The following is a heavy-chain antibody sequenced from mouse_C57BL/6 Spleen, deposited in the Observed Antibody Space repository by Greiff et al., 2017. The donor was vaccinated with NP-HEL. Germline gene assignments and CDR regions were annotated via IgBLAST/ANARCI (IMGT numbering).Heavy chain of an antibody. J-gene: IGHJ4*01. CDR2: IDPSDSYT. CDR3: ARTRPYYAMDY. Sequence: VQLQQSGAELVKPGASVKLSCKASGYTFTSYWMQWVKQRPGQGLEWIGEIDPSDSYTNYNQKFKGKATLTVDTSSSPAYMQLNSLTSEDSAGYYCARTRPYYAMDYWGQGTSVTVSS. V-gene: IGHV1-50*01. CDR1: GYTFTSYW.